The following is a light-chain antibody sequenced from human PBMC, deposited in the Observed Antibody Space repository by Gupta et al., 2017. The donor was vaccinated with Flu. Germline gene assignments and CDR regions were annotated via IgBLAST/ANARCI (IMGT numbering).Light chain of an antibody. J-gene: IGKJ5*01. CDR2: DAS. CDR1: QSVSSNY. V-gene: IGKV3D-20*01. Sequence: PGTLSSSPGERATLSCRASQSVSSNYLAWYQQKPGLAPRLLSYDASSRATGIPDRVSGSGSGTDFTLTISRLETEDFAVYYCQQYGSSPTFGQGTRLEIK. CDR3: QQYGSSPT.